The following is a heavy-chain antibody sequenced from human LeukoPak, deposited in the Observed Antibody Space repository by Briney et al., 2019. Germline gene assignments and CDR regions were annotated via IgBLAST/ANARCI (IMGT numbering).Heavy chain of an antibody. Sequence: PGGSLRLSCAASGFTFRSYSMNWVRQAPGKGLEWVSSISSSSSYIYYAGSVKGRFTISRDNAKNSLYLQMNSLRAEDTAVYYCARDPYSGSYGNYYYYFMDVWGKGTTVTISS. CDR1: GFTFRSYS. CDR2: ISSSSSYI. V-gene: IGHV3-21*01. CDR3: ARDPYSGSYGNYYYYFMDV. D-gene: IGHD1-26*01. J-gene: IGHJ6*03.